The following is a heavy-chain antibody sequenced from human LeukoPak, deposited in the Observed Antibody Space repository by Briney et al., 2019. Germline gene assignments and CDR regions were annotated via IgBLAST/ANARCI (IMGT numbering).Heavy chain of an antibody. CDR3: TRTGYRSNWYVPN. D-gene: IGHD6-13*01. CDR1: GFTFSAYW. CDR2: IREDGSEK. V-gene: IGHV3-7*01. Sequence: GGSLRLSCAGSGFTFSAYWMSWVRQAPGKGLEWVATIREDGSEKYYVDSVKGRFTISRDNAKNSLYLQMNSLRAEDTAVYYCTRTGYRSNWYVPNWGQGTLVTVSS. J-gene: IGHJ4*02.